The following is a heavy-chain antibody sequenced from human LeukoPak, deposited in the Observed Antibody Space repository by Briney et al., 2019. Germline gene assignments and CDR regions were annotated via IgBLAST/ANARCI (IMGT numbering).Heavy chain of an antibody. Sequence: SETLSLTCAVSGYSISSGYYWGWIRQPPGKGLEWIGSIYQSGSTYYKPSLKSRVTISVDTSKNQFSLKLSSVTAADTAVYYCARDTGYSYGYLDYWGQGTLVTVSS. D-gene: IGHD5-18*01. CDR1: GYSISSGYY. V-gene: IGHV4-38-2*02. CDR3: ARDTGYSYGYLDY. CDR2: IYQSGST. J-gene: IGHJ4*02.